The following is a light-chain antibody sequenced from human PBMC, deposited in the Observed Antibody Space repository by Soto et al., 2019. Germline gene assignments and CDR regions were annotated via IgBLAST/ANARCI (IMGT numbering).Light chain of an antibody. CDR2: DAS. J-gene: IGKJ1*01. Sequence: DIQMTQSPSTLSASVGDRVTITCRASQSVSSWLSWYQQKPGKTPKLLIYDASTLASGVPSRFSGSGSGTEFTLSISSLQPDDFATYYCQQYNSYLWTFGQGTKVDIK. CDR1: QSVSSW. CDR3: QQYNSYLWT. V-gene: IGKV1-5*01.